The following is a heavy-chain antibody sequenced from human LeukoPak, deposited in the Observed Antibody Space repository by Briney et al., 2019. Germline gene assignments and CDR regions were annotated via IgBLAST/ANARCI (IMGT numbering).Heavy chain of an antibody. V-gene: IGHV4-59*12. CDR1: GGSISSYY. Sequence: SETLSLTCTVSGGSISSYYWSWIRQPPGKGLEWIGYIYYSGSTNYNPSLKSRVTISVDTSKSQFSLKLSSVTAADTAVYYCARGPTVVYDILTGYYYFDYWGQGTLVTVSS. D-gene: IGHD3-9*01. J-gene: IGHJ4*02. CDR3: ARGPTVVYDILTGYYYFDY. CDR2: IYYSGST.